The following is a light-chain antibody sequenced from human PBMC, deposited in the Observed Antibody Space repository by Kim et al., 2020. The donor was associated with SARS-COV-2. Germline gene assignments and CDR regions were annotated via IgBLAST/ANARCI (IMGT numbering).Light chain of an antibody. CDR1: SLRNYF. J-gene: IGLJ2*01. CDR2: DKD. CDR3: YSRDTSSSHVI. Sequence: SSELTQDPVVSVALGQTVRITCHGDSLRNYFADWCQQRPGQAPVVVIYDKDTRPSGIPDRFSGSGSDNTASLTITGAQAEDEADYFCYSRDTSSSHVIFGGGTKVTVL. V-gene: IGLV3-19*01.